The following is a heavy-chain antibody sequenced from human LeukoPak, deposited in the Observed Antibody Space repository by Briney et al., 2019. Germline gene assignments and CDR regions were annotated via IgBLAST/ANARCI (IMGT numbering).Heavy chain of an antibody. CDR3: ARDLDGKDCSSTSCLEIYYYYGMDA. Sequence: GGSLRLSCAASGFTFSDYYMSWIRQAPGKGLEWVSYISSSSSYTNYADSVKGRFTISRDNAKNSLYLQMNSLRGEDTAVYYCARDLDGKDCSSTSCLEIYYYYGMDAWGQGNTVTVSS. D-gene: IGHD2-2*01. CDR2: ISSSSSYT. J-gene: IGHJ6*02. V-gene: IGHV3-11*06. CDR1: GFTFSDYY.